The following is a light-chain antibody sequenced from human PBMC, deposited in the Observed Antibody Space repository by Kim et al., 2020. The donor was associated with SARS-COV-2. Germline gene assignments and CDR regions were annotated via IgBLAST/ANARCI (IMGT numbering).Light chain of an antibody. CDR3: QQYGSSPRMYT. J-gene: IGKJ2*01. V-gene: IGKV3-20*01. CDR2: GAS. CDR1: QSVSSSY. Sequence: PGERATRSCRASQSVSSSYLAWYQQKPGRAPRLLIYGASSRATGIPDRFSGSGSGTDFTLTISRLEPEDFAVYYCQQYGSSPRMYTFGQGTKLEI.